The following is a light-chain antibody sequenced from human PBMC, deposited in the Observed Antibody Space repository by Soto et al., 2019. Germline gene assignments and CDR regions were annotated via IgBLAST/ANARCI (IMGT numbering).Light chain of an antibody. Sequence: EIVLTQSPATLSSSPGERATLSCRASQTVSSKLAWYQHKPGQAPRLLIYDTSNRATGIPPRFSGSGSGTDFTLTISSLEPEDFAVYYCHQRKSWPRTFGQGTKV. CDR2: DTS. CDR1: QTVSSK. J-gene: IGKJ1*01. V-gene: IGKV3-11*01. CDR3: HQRKSWPRT.